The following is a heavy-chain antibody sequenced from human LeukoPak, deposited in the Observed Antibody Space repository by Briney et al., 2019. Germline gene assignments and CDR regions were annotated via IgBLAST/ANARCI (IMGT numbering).Heavy chain of an antibody. CDR2: IGAGGSDK. CDR1: GFSLSSYA. V-gene: IGHV3-23*01. Sequence: GESLQISCVGSGFSLSSYATSWVRQAPGTGLQWVAGIGAGGSDKYYASAVKGRFTISKDTSKNILYLQMNSLRAEDTAVYYCARDRAGATTDYWGQGTLVTVSS. D-gene: IGHD1-26*01. CDR3: ARDRAGATTDY. J-gene: IGHJ4*02.